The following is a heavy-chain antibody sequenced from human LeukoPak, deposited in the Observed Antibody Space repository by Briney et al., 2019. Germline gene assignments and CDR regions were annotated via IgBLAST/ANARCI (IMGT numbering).Heavy chain of an antibody. Sequence: PSETLSLTCAVSGYSISSGYYWGWIRQPPGKGLEWIGSIYHSGSTYYNPSLKSRVTISVDTSKNQFSLKLSSVTAADTAVYYCARHIGNAFDIWGQGTMVTVSS. V-gene: IGHV4-38-2*01. J-gene: IGHJ3*02. CDR3: ARHIGNAFDI. CDR2: IYHSGST. CDR1: GYSISSGYY. D-gene: IGHD2-21*01.